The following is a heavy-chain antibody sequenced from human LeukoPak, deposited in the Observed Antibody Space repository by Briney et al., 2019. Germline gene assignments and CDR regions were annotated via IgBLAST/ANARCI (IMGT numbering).Heavy chain of an antibody. CDR1: EFTISAYR. J-gene: IGHJ3*01. CDR2: IKNDGITS. D-gene: IGHD5-18*01. CDR3: TRALHTAMVTTGDAFDL. V-gene: IGHV3-74*01. Sequence: GGSLRLCCVANEFTISAYRMHWVRQVQGKGLVWVSGIKNDGITSYYADSVRGRFTISRDNAKNTLSLQMDSLTLEDTAVYYCTRALHTAMVTTGDAFDLWGQGTLVTVSS.